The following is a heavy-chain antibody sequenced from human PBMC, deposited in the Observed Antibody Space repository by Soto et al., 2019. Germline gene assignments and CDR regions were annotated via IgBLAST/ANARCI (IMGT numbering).Heavy chain of an antibody. D-gene: IGHD3-16*01. CDR1: GCTFTSYG. V-gene: IGHV1-18*01. J-gene: IGHJ6*02. CDR2: ISAYNGNT. CDR3: ARAGELDSANYYYGMDV. Sequence: ASVKVSCKASGCTFTSYGISWVRQAPGQGLEWMGWISAYNGNTNYAQKLQGRVTMTTDTSTSTAYMELRSLRSDDTAVYYCARAGELDSANYYYGMDVWGQGTTVTVSS.